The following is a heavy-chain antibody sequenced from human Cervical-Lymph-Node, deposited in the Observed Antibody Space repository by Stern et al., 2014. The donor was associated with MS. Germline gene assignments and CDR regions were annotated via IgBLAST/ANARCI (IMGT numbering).Heavy chain of an antibody. V-gene: IGHV1-2*06. D-gene: IGHD5-24*01. CDR3: ARARRDGYNSYYFDY. J-gene: IGHJ4*02. CDR1: GYTFTGYY. Sequence: DQLVESGAEVKKPGASVKVSCKASGYTFTGYYMHWVRQAPGQGLEWMGRINPNSGGTNYQQKFQGRVTMTRDTSISTSYMELSRLRSDDTAVYYCARARRDGYNSYYFDYWGQGTLVTVSS. CDR2: INPNSGGT.